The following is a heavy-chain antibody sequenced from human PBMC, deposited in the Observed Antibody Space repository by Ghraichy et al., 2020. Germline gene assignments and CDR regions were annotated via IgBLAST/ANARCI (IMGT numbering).Heavy chain of an antibody. Sequence: SETLSLTCTVSGGSIRSSTYYWGWIRQPPGKGPEWIGSIYYGGMMYYSGTTYYNPSLKSRVIISGDTSKNQFSLELSSVTAADTALYYCARPLKGNDYLDYWGRGILVTVSS. V-gene: IGHV4-61*05. CDR3: ARPLKGNDYLDY. CDR2: IYYGGMMYYSGTT. J-gene: IGHJ4*02. CDR1: GGSIRSSTYY.